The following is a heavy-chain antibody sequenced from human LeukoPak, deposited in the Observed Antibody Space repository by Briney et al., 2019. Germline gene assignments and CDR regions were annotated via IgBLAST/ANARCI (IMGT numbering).Heavy chain of an antibody. Sequence: GGSLRLSCASSGFTVSSNYMSWVRQAPGKGLEWVSVIYSGGSTYYADSVKGRFTISRDNSKNTLYLQMNSLRAEDTAVYYCARDWFHAIDYWGQGTLVTVSS. J-gene: IGHJ4*02. V-gene: IGHV3-66*01. D-gene: IGHD2/OR15-2a*01. CDR2: IYSGGST. CDR3: ARDWFHAIDY. CDR1: GFTVSSNY.